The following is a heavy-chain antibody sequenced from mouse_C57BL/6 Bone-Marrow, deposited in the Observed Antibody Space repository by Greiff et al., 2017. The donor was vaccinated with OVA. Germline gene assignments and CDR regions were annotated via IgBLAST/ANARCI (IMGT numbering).Heavy chain of an antibody. CDR1: GYTFTSYW. J-gene: IGHJ4*01. Sequence: QVQLQQPGAELVMPGASVKLSCKASGYTFTSYWMHWVKQRPGQGLEWIGEIDPSDSYTNYNQKFKGKSTLTVDKSSSTAYMQLSSLTSEDSAVYYCAPIYYDYDGYYAMDYWGQGTSVTVSS. D-gene: IGHD2-4*01. CDR2: IDPSDSYT. V-gene: IGHV1-69*01. CDR3: APIYYDYDGYYAMDY.